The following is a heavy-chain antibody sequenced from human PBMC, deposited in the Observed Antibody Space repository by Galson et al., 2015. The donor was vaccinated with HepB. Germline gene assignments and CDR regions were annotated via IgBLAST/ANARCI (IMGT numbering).Heavy chain of an antibody. Sequence: QSGAEVKKPGESLKISCKASGYSFSRNWNGWVRQMPGKGLEWMGIIYPGDSDIRYSPSFQGQVTISADKSISTAYLQWSSLKDSDTAMYYCARRAVTSYFDYWGQGTLVTVSS. CDR2: IYPGDSDI. D-gene: IGHD4-17*01. CDR3: ARRAVTSYFDY. J-gene: IGHJ4*02. CDR1: GYSFSRNW. V-gene: IGHV5-51*03.